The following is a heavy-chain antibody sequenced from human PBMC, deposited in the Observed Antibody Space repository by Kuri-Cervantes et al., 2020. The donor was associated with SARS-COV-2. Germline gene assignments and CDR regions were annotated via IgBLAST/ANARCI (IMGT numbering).Heavy chain of an antibody. V-gene: IGHV3-21*01. CDR3: ASLGGTSWHDY. D-gene: IGHD2-2*01. CDR1: GFTFSSYS. CDR2: ISSSSSYI. Sequence: GGSLRPSCAASGFTFSSYSMNWVRQAPGKGLEWVSSISSSSSYIYYADSVKGRFTISRDNAKNSLYLQMNSLRAEDTAVYYCASLGGTSWHDYWGQGTLVTVSS. J-gene: IGHJ4*02.